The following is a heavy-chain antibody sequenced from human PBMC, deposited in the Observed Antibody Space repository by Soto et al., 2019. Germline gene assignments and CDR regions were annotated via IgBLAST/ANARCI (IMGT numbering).Heavy chain of an antibody. CDR3: AKEIGSRGPFDY. CDR2: IGGGDDTT. D-gene: IGHD3-16*01. Sequence: PGGSLRLSCAASGFTFTRYGMNWVRQAPGKGLEWVSAIGGGDDTTYYADSVKGRFTISRDTSKNTLYLQMNSLRAEDTALYYCAKEIGSRGPFDYWGQGTLVTVSS. CDR1: GFTFTRYG. V-gene: IGHV3-23*01. J-gene: IGHJ4*02.